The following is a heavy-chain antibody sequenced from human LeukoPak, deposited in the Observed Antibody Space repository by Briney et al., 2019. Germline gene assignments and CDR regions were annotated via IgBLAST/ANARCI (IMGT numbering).Heavy chain of an antibody. J-gene: IGHJ4*02. D-gene: IGHD1-1*01. CDR2: INWNSDTV. CDR1: GFTFGNYA. V-gene: IGHV3-9*01. Sequence: GRSLRLSCAASGFTFGNYAMHWVRQAPGKGLEWVSGINWNSDTVNYADSVKVRFTISRDNAKNSLYLQLSSLTADDTAVYYCSKGAGYEQESRLEYWGQGALVTVSS. CDR3: SKGAGYEQESRLEY.